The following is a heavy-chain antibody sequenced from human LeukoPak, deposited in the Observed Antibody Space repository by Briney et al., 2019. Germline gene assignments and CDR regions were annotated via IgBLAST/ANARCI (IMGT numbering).Heavy chain of an antibody. CDR1: GFTFSSYS. Sequence: GGSLRLSCAASGFTFSSYSMNWVRQAPGKGLEWGSYISSSSTIYYADSVKGRFTMSRDNAKNTLYLQMNSLRDEDTAVYYCARDRLGAWDSSGYYGDAFDIWGQGTMVTVSS. J-gene: IGHJ3*02. D-gene: IGHD3-22*01. V-gene: IGHV3-48*02. CDR2: ISSSSTI. CDR3: ARDRLGAWDSSGYYGDAFDI.